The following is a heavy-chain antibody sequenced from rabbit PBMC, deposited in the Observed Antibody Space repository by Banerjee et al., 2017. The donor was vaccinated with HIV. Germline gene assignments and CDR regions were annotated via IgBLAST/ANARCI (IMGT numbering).Heavy chain of an antibody. CDR1: GISFSNKYV. J-gene: IGHJ4*01. D-gene: IGHD8-1*01. CDR2: INTSTGNT. CDR3: ARNPGSNYLNYFGL. V-gene: IGHV1S40*01. Sequence: QSLEESGGDLVKPGASLTLTCTGSGISFSNKYVMCWVRQAPGKGLEWIACINTSTGNTVYANWAKGRFTISKTSSTTVTLQMTSLTAADTATYFCARNPGSNYLNYFGLWGQGTLVTVS.